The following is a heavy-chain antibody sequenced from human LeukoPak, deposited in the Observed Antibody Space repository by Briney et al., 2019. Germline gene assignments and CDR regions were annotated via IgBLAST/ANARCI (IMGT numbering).Heavy chain of an antibody. CDR2: ISAYNGNT. J-gene: IGHJ4*02. CDR1: GYTFTGYY. V-gene: IGHV1-18*04. Sequence: GASVKVSCKASGYTFTGYYMHWVRQAPGQGLEWMGWISAYNGNTNYAQKLQGRVTMTTDTSTSTAYMELRSLRSDDTAVYYCARVLSDSTSPGVPQYYFDYWGQGTLVTVSS. D-gene: IGHD2-2*01. CDR3: ARVLSDSTSPGVPQYYFDY.